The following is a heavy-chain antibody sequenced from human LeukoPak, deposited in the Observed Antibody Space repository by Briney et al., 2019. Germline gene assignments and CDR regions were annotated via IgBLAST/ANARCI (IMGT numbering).Heavy chain of an antibody. D-gene: IGHD4-17*01. J-gene: IGHJ4*02. CDR1: GGSFSGYY. Sequence: TLSLTCAVYGGSFSGYYWSWIRQPPGKGLEWIGYIYYSGSTYYNPSLKSRVTISVDTSKNQFSLKLSSVTAADTAVYYCARWIIGDYDFDYWGQGTLVTVSS. V-gene: IGHV4-30-4*08. CDR3: ARWIIGDYDFDY. CDR2: IYYSGST.